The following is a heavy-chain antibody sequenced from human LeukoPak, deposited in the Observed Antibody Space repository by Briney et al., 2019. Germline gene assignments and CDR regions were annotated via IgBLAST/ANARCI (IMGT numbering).Heavy chain of an antibody. D-gene: IGHD2/OR15-2a*01. V-gene: IGHV4-34*01. Sequence: SETLSLTCAVYGGSFSGYYWSWIRQPPGKGLEWIGEISHSGSTNYNPSLKSRVTISVDTSKNQFSLKLSSVTAADTAVYYCATNRGKRYYYYGMDVWGKGTTVTVSS. CDR2: ISHSGST. CDR1: GGSFSGYY. CDR3: ATNRGKRYYYYGMDV. J-gene: IGHJ6*04.